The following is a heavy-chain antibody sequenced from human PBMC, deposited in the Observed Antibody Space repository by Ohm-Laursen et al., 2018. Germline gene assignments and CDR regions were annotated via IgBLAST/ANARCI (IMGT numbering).Heavy chain of an antibody. CDR2: VSGSGDTT. V-gene: IGHV3-23*01. D-gene: IGHD2-15*01. CDR3: AKVPRYCSGGSCRGGYFQY. J-gene: IGHJ1*01. CDR1: GFIFSNYA. Sequence: SLRLSCSASGFIFSNYAMSWVRQAPGKGLEWVSAVSGSGDTTFYADSVGRFTISRDNSKDTLYLQMNSLRAEDTAVYYCAKVPRYCSGGSCRGGYFQYWGQGTLVTVSS.